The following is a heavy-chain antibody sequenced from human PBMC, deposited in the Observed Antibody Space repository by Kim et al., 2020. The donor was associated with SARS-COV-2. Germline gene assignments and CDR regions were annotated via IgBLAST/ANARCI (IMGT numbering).Heavy chain of an antibody. D-gene: IGHD2-21*01. J-gene: IGHJ4*02. CDR1: GFTFSSYA. CDR3: ARDTPRYCGGDCAPDY. CDR2: ISYDGSNK. V-gene: IGHV3-30*04. Sequence: GGSLRLSCAASGFTFSSYAMHWVRQAPGKGLEWVAVISYDGSNKYYADSVKGRFTISRDNSKNTLYLQMNSLRAEDTAVYYCARDTPRYCGGDCAPDYWGQGTLVTVSS.